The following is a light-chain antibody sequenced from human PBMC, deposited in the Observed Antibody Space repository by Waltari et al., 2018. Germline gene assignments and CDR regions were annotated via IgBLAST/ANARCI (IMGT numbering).Light chain of an antibody. J-gene: IGLJ2*01. Sequence: QSALTQPPSASGSPGQSVTISCTGTSSDVGGYNYVSWYQHHPGKAPKLMIFEVSKRPAGVPYRFSGSKSGNTASLTVSGLQADDEADYYCSSYAGSNNFVVFGGGTKLTAL. V-gene: IGLV2-8*01. CDR1: SSDVGGYNY. CDR3: SSYAGSNNFVV. CDR2: EVS.